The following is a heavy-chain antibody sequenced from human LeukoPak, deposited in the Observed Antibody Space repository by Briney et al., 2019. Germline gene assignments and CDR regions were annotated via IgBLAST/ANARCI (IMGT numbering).Heavy chain of an antibody. Sequence: GGSLRLSCAASGFTFSSYGMHWVRQAPGKGLEWVAVIWYDGSNKYYADSVKGRFTISRDNAKNSLYLQMNSLRAEDTAVYYCAREVADRSPFDYWGQGTLVTVSS. CDR2: IWYDGSNK. V-gene: IGHV3-33*01. D-gene: IGHD2-15*01. CDR1: GFTFSSYG. J-gene: IGHJ4*02. CDR3: AREVADRSPFDY.